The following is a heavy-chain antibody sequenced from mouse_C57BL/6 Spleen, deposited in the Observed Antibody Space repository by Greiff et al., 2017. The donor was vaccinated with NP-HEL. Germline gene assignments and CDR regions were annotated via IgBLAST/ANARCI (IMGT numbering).Heavy chain of an antibody. CDR1: GFSLTSYA. Sequence: VKLVESGPGLVAPSQSLSITCTVSGFSLTSYAISWVRQPPGKGLEWLGVIWTGGGTNYNSALKSRLSISKDNSKSQVFLKMNRLQTDDTARYYCALGLGYAMDYWGQGTSVTVSS. J-gene: IGHJ4*01. D-gene: IGHD4-1*01. V-gene: IGHV2-9-1*01. CDR2: IWTGGGT. CDR3: ALGLGYAMDY.